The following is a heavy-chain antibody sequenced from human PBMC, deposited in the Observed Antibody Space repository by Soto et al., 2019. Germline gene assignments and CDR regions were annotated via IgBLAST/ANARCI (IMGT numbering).Heavy chain of an antibody. CDR3: AKGLWPTRDWFDP. CDR2: ISYDGSNK. J-gene: IGHJ5*02. Sequence: QVQLVESGGGVVQPGRSLRLSCAASGFTFSSYGMHWVRQAPGKGLEWVAVISYDGSNKYYADSVKGRFTISRDNSKNTLYLQMNSLRAEDTAVYYCAKGLWPTRDWFDPWGQGTLVTVSS. CDR1: GFTFSSYG. V-gene: IGHV3-30*18. D-gene: IGHD2-2*01.